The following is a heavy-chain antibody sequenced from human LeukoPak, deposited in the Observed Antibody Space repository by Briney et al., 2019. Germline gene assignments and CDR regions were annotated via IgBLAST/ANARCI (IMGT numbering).Heavy chain of an antibody. CDR3: ARELRGDIVDPWLQFRRGVIDY. Sequence: ASVKVSCKAFGYTFTGYYMHWVRQAPGQGLEWMGWINPNSGGTNYAQKFQGRVTMTRDTSISTAYMELSRLRSDDTAVYYCARELRGDIVDPWLQFRRGVIDYWGQGTLVTVSS. CDR2: INPNSGGT. V-gene: IGHV1-2*02. J-gene: IGHJ4*02. D-gene: IGHD5-24*01. CDR1: GYTFTGYY.